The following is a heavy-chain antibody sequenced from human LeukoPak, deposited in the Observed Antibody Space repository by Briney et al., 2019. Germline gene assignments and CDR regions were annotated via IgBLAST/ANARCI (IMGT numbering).Heavy chain of an antibody. D-gene: IGHD6-6*01. CDR2: MNPNSGNT. J-gene: IGHJ4*02. V-gene: IGHV1-8*02. CDR1: GYTFTGYY. Sequence: ASVKVSCKASGYTFTGYYMHWVRQAPGQGLEWMGWMNPNSGNTGYAQKFQGRVTMTRNTSISTAYMELSSLRSEDTAVYYCARDSQLFEFGYWGQGTLVTVSS. CDR3: ARDSQLFEFGY.